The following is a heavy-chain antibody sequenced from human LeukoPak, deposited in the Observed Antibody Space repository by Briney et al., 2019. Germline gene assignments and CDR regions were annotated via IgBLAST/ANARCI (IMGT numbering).Heavy chain of an antibody. V-gene: IGHV3-33*01. D-gene: IGHD2-2*01. CDR3: ARADCSSSSCPSKFDY. Sequence: GGSLRLSCVASGFIFSNYGLHWVRQAPGKGLEWVAVIWHDGSRKYYADSVKGRFTISRDNSKNTLSLQMNSLRVEDTAVYYCARADCSSSSCPSKFDYWGQGTLVTVSS. CDR1: GFIFSNYG. J-gene: IGHJ4*02. CDR2: IWHDGSRK.